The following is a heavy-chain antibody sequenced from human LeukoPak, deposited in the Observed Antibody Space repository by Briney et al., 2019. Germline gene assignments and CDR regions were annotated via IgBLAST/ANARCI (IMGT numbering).Heavy chain of an antibody. CDR3: ARGHSSSWYANGMDV. CDR2: IYSGGST. Sequence: GGSLRLSCAASGFTVSSNYMSWVRQAPGKGLEWVSVIYSGGSTYYADSVKGRFTISRHNSKNTLYLQMNSLRAEDTAVYYCARGHSSSWYANGMDVWGQGTTVTVSS. CDR1: GFTVSSNY. V-gene: IGHV3-53*04. D-gene: IGHD6-13*01. J-gene: IGHJ6*02.